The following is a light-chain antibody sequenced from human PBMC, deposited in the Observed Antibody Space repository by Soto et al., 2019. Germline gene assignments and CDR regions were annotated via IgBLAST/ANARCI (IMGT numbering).Light chain of an antibody. CDR2: AAS. J-gene: IGKJ1*01. V-gene: IGKV1-39*01. Sequence: DIEMTQSPSSLSASVGDRVGSGWVASQSISSYLNWYQQKPGKAPKLLIYAASSLQSGVPSRFSGSGSGTDFTLTISSLQPEDFATYYCQQSYSTPWTFGQGTKVDI. CDR1: QSISSY. CDR3: QQSYSTPWT.